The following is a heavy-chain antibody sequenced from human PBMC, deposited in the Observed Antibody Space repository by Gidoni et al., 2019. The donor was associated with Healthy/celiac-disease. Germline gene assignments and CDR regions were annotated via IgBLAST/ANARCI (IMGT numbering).Heavy chain of an antibody. CDR3: ARRSGYSSAWYDY. CDR2: IYYSGST. CDR1: GGSLSSSNYY. Sequence: QLQLQESGPGLVKPSGILSLTCTVSGGSLSSSNYYWGWIRQPPGQGLEWIGTIYYSGSTYYNPSLKSRVTISVDTSRNQFSLKLSSVTAADTAVYYCARRSGYSSAWYDYWGQGTLVTVSS. D-gene: IGHD6-19*01. V-gene: IGHV4-39*01. J-gene: IGHJ4*02.